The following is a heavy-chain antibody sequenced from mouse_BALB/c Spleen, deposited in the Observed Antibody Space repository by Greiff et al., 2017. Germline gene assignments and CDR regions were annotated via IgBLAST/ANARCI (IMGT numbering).Heavy chain of an antibody. CDR3: TRGGGYDYWAMDY. CDR2: IDPETGGT. Sequence: VQLQQSGAELVRPGASVTLSCKASGYTFTDYEMHWVKQTPVHGLEWIGAIDPETGGTAYNQKFKGKATLTADKSSSTAYMELRSLTSEDSALYYCTRGGGYDYWAMDYWGQGTSVTVSS. V-gene: IGHV1-15*01. J-gene: IGHJ4*01. CDR1: GYTFTDYE. D-gene: IGHD2-10*02.